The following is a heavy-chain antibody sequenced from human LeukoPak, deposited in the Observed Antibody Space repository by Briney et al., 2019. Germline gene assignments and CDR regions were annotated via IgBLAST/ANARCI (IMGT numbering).Heavy chain of an antibody. D-gene: IGHD1-7*01. CDR3: AKDHAGTTYYYYMDV. CDR2: ISGTGDST. V-gene: IGHV3-23*01. Sequence: GASLGLSCAASGCAFSSYAMSWVRQAPGKGLEWVSAISGTGDSTYYADSVRGRFTISRDNSKNTLYLQMNSLRAEDTAVYYCAKDHAGTTYYYYMDVWGKGTTVTVSS. J-gene: IGHJ6*03. CDR1: GCAFSSYA.